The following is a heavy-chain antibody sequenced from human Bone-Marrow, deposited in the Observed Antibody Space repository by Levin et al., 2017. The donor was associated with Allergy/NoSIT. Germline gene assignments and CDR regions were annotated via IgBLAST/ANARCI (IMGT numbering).Heavy chain of an antibody. CDR3: ARDPRPTTVKFDY. V-gene: IGHV3-21*01. J-gene: IGHJ4*02. Sequence: GGSLRLSCAASGFTFSSYSMNWVRQAPGKGLEWVSSISSSSSYIYYADSVKGRFTISRDNAKNSLYLQMNSLRAEDTAVYYCARDPRPTTVKFDYWGQGTLVTVSS. CDR1: GFTFSSYS. CDR2: ISSSSSYI. D-gene: IGHD4-11*01.